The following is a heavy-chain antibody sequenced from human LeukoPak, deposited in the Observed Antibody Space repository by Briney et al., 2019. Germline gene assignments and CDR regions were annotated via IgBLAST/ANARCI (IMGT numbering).Heavy chain of an antibody. Sequence: GGSLRLSCAASGFSFNNAWMSWVRQAPGKGLEWVGRIKSKTDGATTAYAAPVKGRFTISRDDSKNTLFLQMNSLKTEDTALYYCTWSGLKIESWGQGTLVTVSS. V-gene: IGHV3-15*01. CDR3: TWSGLKIES. D-gene: IGHD3-3*01. CDR2: IKSKTDGATT. CDR1: GFSFNNAW. J-gene: IGHJ4*02.